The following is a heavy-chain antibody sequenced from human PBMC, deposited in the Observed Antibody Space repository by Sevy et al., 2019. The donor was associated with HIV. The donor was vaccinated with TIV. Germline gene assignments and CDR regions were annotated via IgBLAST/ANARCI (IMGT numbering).Heavy chain of an antibody. CDR1: GFTFSNYA. CDR2: ISGSGDST. Sequence: GGSLRLSCAASGFTFSNYAINWVRQAPGKGLEWVSRISGSGDSTFYADSVKGRFTISRDNSKNTVHRQMNSLRVEVTAVYYCARDEAMDYWGQGTLVTVSS. J-gene: IGHJ4*02. D-gene: IGHD2-2*01. V-gene: IGHV3-23*01. CDR3: ARDEAMDY.